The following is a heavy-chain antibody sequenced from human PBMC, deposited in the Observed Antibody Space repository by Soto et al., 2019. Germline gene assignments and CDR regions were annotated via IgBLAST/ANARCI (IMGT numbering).Heavy chain of an antibody. Sequence: SETLSVTCAVYGGSFSGYDWSWIRQTTGKGLEWIGEINHSGSTNYNPSLKSRVTISVDTSKNQFSLKLSSVTAADTAVYYCVSPPVEQQLVYGMDVWGQGTTVTVSS. CDR3: VSPPVEQQLVYGMDV. J-gene: IGHJ6*02. D-gene: IGHD6-13*01. CDR1: GGSFSGYD. V-gene: IGHV4-34*01. CDR2: INHSGST.